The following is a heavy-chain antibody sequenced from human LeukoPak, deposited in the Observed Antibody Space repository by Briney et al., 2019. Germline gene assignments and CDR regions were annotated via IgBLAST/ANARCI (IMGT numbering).Heavy chain of an antibody. CDR1: GFTFSSYE. Sequence: GGSLRLSCAASGFTFSSYEMNWVRQAPGKGLEWVSYISSSGSTIYYAGSVKGRFTISRDNAKNSLYLQMNSLRAEDTAVYYCARDIDYGGNSDLDYWGQGTLVTVSS. V-gene: IGHV3-48*03. D-gene: IGHD4-23*01. CDR3: ARDIDYGGNSDLDY. J-gene: IGHJ4*02. CDR2: ISSSGSTI.